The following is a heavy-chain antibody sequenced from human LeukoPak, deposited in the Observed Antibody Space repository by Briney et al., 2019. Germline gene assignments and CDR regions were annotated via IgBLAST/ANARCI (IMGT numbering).Heavy chain of an antibody. CDR3: ATGASKVTTDFANY. D-gene: IGHD4-17*01. CDR1: GYSFTNYW. J-gene: IGHJ4*02. CDR2: IDPRDSYT. Sequence: GESLKISCNGSGYSFTNYWISWVRQMPRKGLEWMGRIDPRDSYTKFSPSFEGHVTISVDKSISSAFLQWNSLKASDSAMYYCATGASKVTTDFANYWGQGSQVAVSS. V-gene: IGHV5-10-1*01.